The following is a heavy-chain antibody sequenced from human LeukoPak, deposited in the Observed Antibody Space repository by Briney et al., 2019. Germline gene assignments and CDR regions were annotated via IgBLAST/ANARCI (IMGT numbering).Heavy chain of an antibody. CDR3: ASSYGSGSPIDY. D-gene: IGHD3-10*01. CDR1: GFTFSSYG. J-gene: IGHJ4*02. Sequence: GGSLRLSCAASGFTFSSYGMSWVRQAPGKGLEWVSAISGSAVSTYYADSVKGRFTISRDNSKNTLYLQMNSLRAEDTAVYYCASSYGSGSPIDYWGQGTLVTVSS. V-gene: IGHV3-23*01. CDR2: ISGSAVST.